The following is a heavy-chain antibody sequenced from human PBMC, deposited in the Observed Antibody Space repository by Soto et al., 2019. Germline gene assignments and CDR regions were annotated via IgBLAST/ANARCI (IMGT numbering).Heavy chain of an antibody. J-gene: IGHJ3*01. CDR1: GFSLTTSGRG. D-gene: IGHD2-15*01. V-gene: IGHV2-5*02. CDR3: APRLARMDAFDV. Sequence: QITLKESGPTLVKPTQTLTLTCTFSGFSLTTSGRGVGWIRQPPGKALEWLALFFWGDDKRYSPSLKTRLTISKDTSKTQVVLTMTNMGPEETATYYCAPRLARMDAFDVWGQGTVVTVSS. CDR2: FFWGDDK.